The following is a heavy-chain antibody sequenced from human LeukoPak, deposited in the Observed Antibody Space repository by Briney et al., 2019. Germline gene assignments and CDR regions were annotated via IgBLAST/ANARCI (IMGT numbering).Heavy chain of an antibody. D-gene: IGHD6-13*01. J-gene: IGHJ4*02. CDR3: ARRVSVRGYSSSWVDY. Sequence: GESLKISCKGSGYSFTSYWIGWVRQMPGKGLEWMGIIYPGDSDTRYSPSFQGQVTISADKPISTAYLQWSSLKASDTAMYYCARRVSVRGYSSSWVDYWGQGTLVTVSS. CDR2: IYPGDSDT. V-gene: IGHV5-51*01. CDR1: GYSFTSYW.